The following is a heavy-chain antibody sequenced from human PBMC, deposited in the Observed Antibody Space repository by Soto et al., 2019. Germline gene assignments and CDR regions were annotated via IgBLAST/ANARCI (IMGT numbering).Heavy chain of an antibody. D-gene: IGHD3-3*01. CDR1: GFTFSSYS. J-gene: IGHJ6*02. V-gene: IGHV3-48*02. CDR2: ISSSSSTI. Sequence: EVQLVESGGGLVQPGGSLRLSCAASGFTFSSYSMNWVRQAPGKGLEWVSYISSSSSTIYYADSVKGRFTISRDNAKNSLYLQMNSLREEDTAVYYCARALHTIFGVVTVGYYYYGMDVWGQGTTVTVSS. CDR3: ARALHTIFGVVTVGYYYYGMDV.